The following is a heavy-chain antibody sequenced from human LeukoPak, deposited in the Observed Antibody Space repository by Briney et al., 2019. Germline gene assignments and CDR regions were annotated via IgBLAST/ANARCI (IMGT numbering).Heavy chain of an antibody. CDR3: ARDFPAGY. Sequence: ASVKVSCKASGYTFTGYHMHWVRQAPGQGLEWMGRINPNSGDTNYAQRFQGRVTMTRDTSISTAYMELSRLTSDDTAVYYCARDFPAGYWGQGTLVTVSS. CDR2: INPNSGDT. J-gene: IGHJ4*02. V-gene: IGHV1-2*06. D-gene: IGHD3-10*01. CDR1: GYTFTGYH.